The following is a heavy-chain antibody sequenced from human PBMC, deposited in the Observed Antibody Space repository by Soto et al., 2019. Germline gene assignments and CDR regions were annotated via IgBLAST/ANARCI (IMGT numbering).Heavy chain of an antibody. D-gene: IGHD3-16*01. V-gene: IGHV4-59*12. CDR1: GGSLSSYY. CDR3: ARDSITCRPSLGRGADTIYYYYYGMDV. Sequence: SETRSLTCTVSGGSLSSYYWSWIRQPPGKGLEWNGYIYYSGSTNYNPSLKSRVTISVDTSKNQFSLKLSSVTAADTAVYYCARDSITCRPSLGRGADTIYYYYYGMDVWGQGTTVTVSS. J-gene: IGHJ6*02. CDR2: IYYSGST.